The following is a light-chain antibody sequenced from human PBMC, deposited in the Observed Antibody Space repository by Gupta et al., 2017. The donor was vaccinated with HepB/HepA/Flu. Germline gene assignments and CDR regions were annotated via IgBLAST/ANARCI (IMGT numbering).Light chain of an antibody. CDR2: AVS. J-gene: IGLJ3*02. Sequence: QSALTQPASVSGSPGQSITISCTGTSSDVSWYQQHPGKAPKLMIYAVSNRPARVSYRFSGSKSGDTASLTISGLQAEDEAEYYCSSFTSTRSLAVLGGGTKLTVL. V-gene: IGLV2-14*01. CDR3: SSFTSTRSLAV. CDR1: SSDV.